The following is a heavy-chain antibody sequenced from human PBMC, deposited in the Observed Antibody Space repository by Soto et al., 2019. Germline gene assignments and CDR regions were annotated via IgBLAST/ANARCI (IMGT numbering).Heavy chain of an antibody. CDR3: ATDDRYIVVVPAAGPAVFLSPGRPMGV. V-gene: IGHV1-24*01. CDR1: GYTLTELS. D-gene: IGHD2-2*01. Sequence: GASVKVSCKVSGYTLTELSMQWVRQSPGKGLEWMGGFDPEDGERIYAQKFQGRVTMTEDTSTDTAYMELSSLRSEDSAVYYCATDDRYIVVVPAAGPAVFLSPGRPMGVWGQGTTVTVSS. J-gene: IGHJ6*02. CDR2: FDPEDGER.